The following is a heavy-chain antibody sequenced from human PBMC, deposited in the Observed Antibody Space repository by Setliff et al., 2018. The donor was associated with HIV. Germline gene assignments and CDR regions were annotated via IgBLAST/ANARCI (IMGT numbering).Heavy chain of an antibody. D-gene: IGHD3-10*01. J-gene: IGHJ6*03. CDR2: ISSSSSYI. V-gene: IGHV3-21*01. CDR3: ARDRAESYYYHYYYMDV. CDR1: GLTFSSYT. Sequence: GESLKISCAASGLTFSSYTMNWVRQAPGKGLEWVSSISSSSSYIYYADSVKGRFTISRDNAKNSLYLQMNSLRAEDTAVYYCARDRAESYYYHYYYMDVWGKGTTVTVSS.